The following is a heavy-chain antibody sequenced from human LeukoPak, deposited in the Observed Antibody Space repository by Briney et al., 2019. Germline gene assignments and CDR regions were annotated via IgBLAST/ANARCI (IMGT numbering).Heavy chain of an antibody. V-gene: IGHV4-38-2*02. J-gene: IGHJ4*02. D-gene: IGHD3-16*01. CDR2: IYHSGST. CDR1: GYSISSGHY. CDR3: ARGNYDHLWGGIDY. Sequence: SETLSLTCTVSGYSISSGHYWGWIRQPPGKGLEWMGSIYHSGSTYYNPSLNSRGTISVDTSKNQFSLKLGSVTAAATAVYYCARGNYDHLWGGIDYWGQGTLVTVSS.